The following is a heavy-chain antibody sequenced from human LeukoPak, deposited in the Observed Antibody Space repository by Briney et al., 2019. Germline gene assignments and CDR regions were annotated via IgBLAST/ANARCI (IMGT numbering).Heavy chain of an antibody. J-gene: IGHJ4*02. V-gene: IGHV3-30*03. Sequence: GGSLRLSCAASGFTFSNYGMHWVRQAPGKGLEWVAVISYDGSNKYYADSVKGRFTISRDNSKNTLYLQMNSLRAEDTAVFYCARLDYDFWSGYSFDYWGQGTLVTVSS. CDR2: ISYDGSNK. CDR1: GFTFSNYG. D-gene: IGHD3-3*01. CDR3: ARLDYDFWSGYSFDY.